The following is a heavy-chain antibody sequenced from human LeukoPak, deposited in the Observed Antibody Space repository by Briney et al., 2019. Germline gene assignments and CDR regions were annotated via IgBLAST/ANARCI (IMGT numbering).Heavy chain of an antibody. J-gene: IGHJ3*02. CDR1: GFTFSSYG. CDR2: IRYDGSSK. Sequence: GGSLRLSCVASGFTFSSYGMHWVRQAPGKGLEWVAFIRYDGSSKYYADSVRGRFTISRDNSKNTLYLQMNSLRAEDTAVYYCARAPYYYGSGGGFDIWGQGTMVTVSS. CDR3: ARAPYYYGSGGGFDI. V-gene: IGHV3-30*02. D-gene: IGHD3-10*01.